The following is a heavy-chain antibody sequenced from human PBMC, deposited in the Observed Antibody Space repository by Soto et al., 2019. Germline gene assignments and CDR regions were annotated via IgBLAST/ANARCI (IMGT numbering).Heavy chain of an antibody. CDR1: GGSVRSTICY. V-gene: IGHV4-39*01. CDR3: ARGDDFFWGSYRPAPWNWFDP. CDR2: IYYTGST. Sequence: PSETLSLTCSVSGGSVRSTICYWAWIRQPPGKGLQWIGSIYYTGSTFYCASLKSRVTMSVDSSKNQISLKLNAVTAADTAVYYCARGDDFFWGSYRPAPWNWFDPWGQGTLVTGSS. J-gene: IGHJ5*02. D-gene: IGHD3-16*02.